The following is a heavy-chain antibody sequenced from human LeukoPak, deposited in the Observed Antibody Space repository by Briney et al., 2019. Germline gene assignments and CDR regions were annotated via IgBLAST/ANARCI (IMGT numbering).Heavy chain of an antibody. D-gene: IGHD6-19*01. J-gene: IGHJ4*02. CDR3: ARRTSSSPFDY. V-gene: IGHV4-4*07. CDR2: IYTSRSP. Sequence: SETLPLTCTVPGGPISSYYWSWIRQPTAKGLEWIGRIYTSRSPNYNPSLKSRVTLALDTSNNQLSLKQGSVTAADTAVHYCARRTSSSPFDYWGQGILVIVSS. CDR1: GGPISSYY.